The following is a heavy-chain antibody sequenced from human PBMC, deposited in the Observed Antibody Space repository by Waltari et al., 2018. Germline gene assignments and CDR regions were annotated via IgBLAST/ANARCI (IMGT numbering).Heavy chain of an antibody. CDR1: GGSISGYS. CDR2: VDTSGST. Sequence: QVQLQESGPGLVKPSETLSLTCTVSGGSISGYSWSWIRQPAGKGLEWIGRVDTSGSTSYNPSLKRRVTMSVDTSKNQFSLKLSSVTAADTAVYYCAREGQQLVTFDYWGQGTLVTVSS. D-gene: IGHD6-13*01. V-gene: IGHV4-4*07. CDR3: AREGQQLVTFDY. J-gene: IGHJ4*02.